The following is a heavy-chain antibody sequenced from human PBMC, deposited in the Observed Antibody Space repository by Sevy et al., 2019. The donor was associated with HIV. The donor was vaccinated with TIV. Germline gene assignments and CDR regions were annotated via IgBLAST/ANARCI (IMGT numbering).Heavy chain of an antibody. V-gene: IGHV3-30*02. D-gene: IGHD1-26*01. J-gene: IGHJ4*02. CDR1: GFPFSRYS. CDR2: IYFDGSRR. CDR3: VRDHGTYSFDY. Sequence: GGSLRLSCATSGFPFSRYSFHWVRQSPGEGLQWVAFIYFDGSRRKFADSVRGRFSVSRDDSTNKVYLQMNSLTGDDSGIYYCVRDHGTYSFDYWGQGSLVTVSS.